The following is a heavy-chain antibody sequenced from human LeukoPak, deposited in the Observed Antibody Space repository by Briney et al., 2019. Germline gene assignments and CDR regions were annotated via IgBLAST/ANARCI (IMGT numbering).Heavy chain of an antibody. CDR2: ISYDGSNK. Sequence: GGSLRLSCAASGFTFSSYGMHWVRQAPGKGLEWVAVISYDGSNKYYADSVKGRFTISRDNSKNTLYLQMNSLRAEDTAVYYCAKGKHSSYGWVYYYGMDVWGQGTTVTVSS. V-gene: IGHV3-30*18. J-gene: IGHJ6*02. CDR1: GFTFSSYG. CDR3: AKGKHSSYGWVYYYGMDV. D-gene: IGHD5-12*01.